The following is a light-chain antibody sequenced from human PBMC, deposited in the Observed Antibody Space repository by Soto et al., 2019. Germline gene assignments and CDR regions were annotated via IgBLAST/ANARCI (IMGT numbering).Light chain of an antibody. CDR3: MQALQAPT. CDR2: LGS. Sequence: DIVLTQSPLSLPVTPGEPASIYCRSSQSLLHSSGYNRLDWYLQKPGQSPQLLIYLGSNRASGITDRFSGSGSGTDFTLKISRVEAEDVGVYYCMQALQAPTFGGGTKVEI. V-gene: IGKV2-28*01. J-gene: IGKJ4*01. CDR1: QSLLHSSGYNR.